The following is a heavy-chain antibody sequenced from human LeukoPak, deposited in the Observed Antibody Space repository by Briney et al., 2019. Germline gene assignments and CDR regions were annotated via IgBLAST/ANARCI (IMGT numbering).Heavy chain of an antibody. J-gene: IGHJ3*02. CDR2: ISDSGTT. CDR3: ARDVVVTSSPDAFDI. CDR1: GDSVTSGGYF. D-gene: IGHD2-21*02. Sequence: ASDTLSLTCTVSGDSVTSGGYFWTWIRQHPGKGLEWIGYISDSGTTSYNPSLKSRVSISVATSNNQFSLRLSSVTAADTAVYYCARDVVVTSSPDAFDIWGQGTMVTVSS. V-gene: IGHV4-31*03.